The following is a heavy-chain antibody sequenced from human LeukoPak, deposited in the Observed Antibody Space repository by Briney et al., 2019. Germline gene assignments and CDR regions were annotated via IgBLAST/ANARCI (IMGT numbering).Heavy chain of an antibody. D-gene: IGHD6-13*01. CDR1: GYTLTELS. CDR3: ATLSAGGSWSNYYYYYGMDV. Sequence: ASVKVSCKVSGYTLTELSMHWVRQAPGKGLEWMGGFDPEDGETIYAQKFQGRVTMTEDTSTDTAYMELSSLRSEDTAVYYCATLSAGGSWSNYYYYYGMDVWGQGTTVTVSS. J-gene: IGHJ6*02. V-gene: IGHV1-24*01. CDR2: FDPEDGET.